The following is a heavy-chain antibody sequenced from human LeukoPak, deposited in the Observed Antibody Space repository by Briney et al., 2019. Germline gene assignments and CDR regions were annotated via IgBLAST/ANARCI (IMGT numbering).Heavy chain of an antibody. Sequence: GESLRLSCEASGYIFSSYAMSWVRQAPGKGLEWVSVISGSGATTAYADSVKGRVTIFRETSKNTLSLQMNSLRAEDTVVYYCAKEELYYYGSGTYYTLAPFDYWGQGTLVTVSS. CDR2: ISGSGATT. V-gene: IGHV3-23*01. CDR1: GYIFSSYA. CDR3: AKEELYYYGSGTYYTLAPFDY. J-gene: IGHJ4*02. D-gene: IGHD3-10*01.